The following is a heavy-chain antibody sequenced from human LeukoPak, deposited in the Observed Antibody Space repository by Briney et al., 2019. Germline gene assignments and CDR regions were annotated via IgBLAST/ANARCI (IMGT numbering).Heavy chain of an antibody. Sequence: GGSLRLSCAASGFTFSDNWVHWVRQAPGKGLVWVSRIEGDGSGTVYADSVKGRFTISRDNAKNTLYLQMNSLRAEDTAVYYCTRDYYYRMDVWGKGTTVTVSS. J-gene: IGHJ6*04. CDR3: TRDYYYRMDV. V-gene: IGHV3-74*01. CDR2: IEGDGSGT. CDR1: GFTFSDNW.